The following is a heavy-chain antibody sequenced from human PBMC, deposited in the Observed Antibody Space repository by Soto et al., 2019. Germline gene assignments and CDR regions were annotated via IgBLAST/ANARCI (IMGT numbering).Heavy chain of an antibody. CDR2: IYFSGVA. CDR1: DASTTVSY. Sequence: APNTMSVTYTVSDASTTVSYWSWICQPPEKGLEWIGYIYFSGVATYNPSLKSRATMSRDTSKNEFSLKLTSVTAADTAIYYCARGDSDLAVSEAAYWGQGTLVTVS. D-gene: IGHD2-15*01. V-gene: IGHV4-59*01. J-gene: IGHJ1*01. CDR3: ARGDSDLAVSEAAY.